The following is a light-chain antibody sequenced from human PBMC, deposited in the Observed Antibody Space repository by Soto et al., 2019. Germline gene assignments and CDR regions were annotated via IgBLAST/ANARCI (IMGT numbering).Light chain of an antibody. V-gene: IGLV2-23*01. CDR3: CSYAGSSTVV. Sequence: QSALTQPASVSGSPGQSINISCTGTSSDVVTYNLVSWYQQHPGKAPTVLIYEGSKRPSGVSNRFSGSKSGNTASLTISGLQAEDEADYYCCSYAGSSTVVFGGGTKLTVL. CDR2: EGS. J-gene: IGLJ2*01. CDR1: SSDVVTYNL.